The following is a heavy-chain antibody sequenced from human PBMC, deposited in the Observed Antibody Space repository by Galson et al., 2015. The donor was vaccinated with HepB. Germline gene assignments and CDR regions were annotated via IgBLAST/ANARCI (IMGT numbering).Heavy chain of an antibody. CDR3: ARGYSKSWFSGLGY. Sequence: SLRLSCAASGFIVSSQYMSWVRQAPGKGLEWVSVIYNNGDTYYADSVKGRFTISRDNSKNTVYLQMNSLRAEDTAMYYCARGYSKSWFSGLGYWGQGTLVTVSS. CDR1: GFIVSSQY. J-gene: IGHJ4*02. V-gene: IGHV3-53*01. CDR2: IYNNGDT. D-gene: IGHD1-26*01.